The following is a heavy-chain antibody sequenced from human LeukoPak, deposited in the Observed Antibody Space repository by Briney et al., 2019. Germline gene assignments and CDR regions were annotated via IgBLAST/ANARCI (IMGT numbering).Heavy chain of an antibody. V-gene: IGHV3-48*04. Sequence: GGSLRLSCAASGFTFSSYSMNWVRQAPGKGLEWVSYISSSSSTIYYADSVKGRFTISRDNAKNSLYLQMNSLRAEDTAVYYCARGRTPFYLDYWGQETLVPVPS. CDR2: ISSSSSTI. CDR1: GFTFSSYS. J-gene: IGHJ4*02. CDR3: ARGRTPFYLDY.